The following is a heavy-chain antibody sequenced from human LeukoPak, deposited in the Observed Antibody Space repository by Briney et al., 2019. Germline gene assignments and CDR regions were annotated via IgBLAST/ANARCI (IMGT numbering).Heavy chain of an antibody. CDR3: AKDGGSSPYYFDY. CDR2: ISGSGGST. CDR1: GFTFSSYA. V-gene: IGHV3-23*01. Sequence: GGSLRLSCAASGFTFSSYAMSWVRQAPGKGLEWVSAISGSGGSTYYADSVKGRCTISRDNSKNTLYLQMNSLRAEDTAVYYCAKDGGSSPYYFDYWGQGTLVTVSS. D-gene: IGHD1-26*01. J-gene: IGHJ4*02.